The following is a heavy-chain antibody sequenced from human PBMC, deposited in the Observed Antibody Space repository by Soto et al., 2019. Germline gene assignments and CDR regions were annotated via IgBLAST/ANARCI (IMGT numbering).Heavy chain of an antibody. J-gene: IGHJ4*02. CDR3: AKGTYCIATSCYGGFDY. V-gene: IGHV3-23*01. D-gene: IGHD2-2*01. CDR2: ISAGGANT. Sequence: EVQLLESGGGLVQPGGSLRVSCAASGFTFNNYAMSWVRQAPGRGLEWVSVISAGGANTYYADSVKGRFTISRDNVKNTLFLQMKGLRADDTAVYHCAKGTYCIATSCYGGFDYWGQGTLVTVSS. CDR1: GFTFNNYA.